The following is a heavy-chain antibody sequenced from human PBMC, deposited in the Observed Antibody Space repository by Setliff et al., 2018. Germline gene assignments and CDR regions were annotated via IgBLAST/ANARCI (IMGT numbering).Heavy chain of an antibody. Sequence: PSETLSLTCTVSGGSISSGDYYWSWIRQPPGKRLEWIGEIIHNEDINYNPSLKSRVTISMDTSKNQFSLRVSSVTAADTAVYYCARSFSRREKFLLDYWGQGALVTVSS. CDR2: IIHNEDI. J-gene: IGHJ4*02. CDR1: GGSISSGDYY. V-gene: IGHV4-34*12. CDR3: ARSFSRREKFLLDY.